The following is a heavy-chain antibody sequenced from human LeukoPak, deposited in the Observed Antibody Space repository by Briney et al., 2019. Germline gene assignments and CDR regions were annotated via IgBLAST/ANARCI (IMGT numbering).Heavy chain of an antibody. J-gene: IGHJ6*03. V-gene: IGHV3-33*06. CDR3: AKGDYRGSYYYYMDV. CDR1: GFTFSSYG. CDR2: IWYDGSNK. D-gene: IGHD4-11*01. Sequence: GGSLRLSCAASGFTFSSYGMHWVRQAPGKGLGWVAVIWYDGSNKYYADSVKGRFTISRDNSKNTLYLQMNSLRAEDTAVYYWAKGDYRGSYYYYMDVWGKGTTVTVSS.